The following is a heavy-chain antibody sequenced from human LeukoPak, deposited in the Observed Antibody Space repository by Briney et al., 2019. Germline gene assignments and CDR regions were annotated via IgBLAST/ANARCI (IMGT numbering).Heavy chain of an antibody. CDR2: IKSKTDGGTT. D-gene: IGHD1-26*01. CDR1: GFTFSSYE. CDR3: TTAGFQWELLS. J-gene: IGHJ5*02. Sequence: PGGSLRLSCAASGFTFSSYEMNWVRQAPGKGLEWVGRIKSKTDGGTTDYAAPVKGRFTISRDDSKNTLYLQMNSLKTEDTAVYYCTTAGFQWELLSWGQGTLVTVSS. V-gene: IGHV3-15*01.